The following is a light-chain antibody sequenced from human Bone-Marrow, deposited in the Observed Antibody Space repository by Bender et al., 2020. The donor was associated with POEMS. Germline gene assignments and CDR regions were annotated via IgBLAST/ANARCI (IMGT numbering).Light chain of an antibody. CDR1: ALPKKY. V-gene: IGLV3-10*01. CDR2: EDS. Sequence: SYELTQPSSVSVPPGQTARITCSGDALPKKYAYWYQQKSGQAPVLVIYEDSQRPSGIPERFSASSSGTMATLTISGAQAEDEAVYYCYSTDTSGVFGGGTKLTVL. J-gene: IGLJ3*02. CDR3: YSTDTSGV.